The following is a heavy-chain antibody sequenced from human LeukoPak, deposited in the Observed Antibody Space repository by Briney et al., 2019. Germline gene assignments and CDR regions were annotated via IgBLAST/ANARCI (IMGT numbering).Heavy chain of an antibody. CDR2: IKQDGSEK. CDR3: AREGGGYNNRGFDY. CDR1: GFTFSSYW. Sequence: GGSLRLSCAASGFTFSSYWLTWVRQAPGKGLEWVANIKQDGSEKFYVDSVKGRFTISRDSAKNSLYLQMNSLRAEDTAVYYCAREGGGYNNRGFDYWGQGTLVTVSS. J-gene: IGHJ4*02. D-gene: IGHD5-24*01. V-gene: IGHV3-7*01.